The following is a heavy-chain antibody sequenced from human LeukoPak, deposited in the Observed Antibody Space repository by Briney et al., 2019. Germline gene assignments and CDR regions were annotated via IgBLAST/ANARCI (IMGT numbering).Heavy chain of an antibody. D-gene: IGHD1-1*01. J-gene: IGHJ4*02. Sequence: SETLSLTCTVSGGSISNNNYYWAWIRQPPGKGLECIGSIYYSGSPYYNPSLKGRVTISVDTSKNQFSLRLSSVTAADTAVYYCATWRTAKTGFDYWGQGTLVTVSS. V-gene: IGHV4-39*01. CDR2: IYYSGSP. CDR3: ATWRTAKTGFDY. CDR1: GGSISNNNYY.